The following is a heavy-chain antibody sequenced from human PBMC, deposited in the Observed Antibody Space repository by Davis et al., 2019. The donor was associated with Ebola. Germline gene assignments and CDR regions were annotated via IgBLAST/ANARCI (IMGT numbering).Heavy chain of an antibody. J-gene: IGHJ6*02. V-gene: IGHV5-51*01. Sequence: GESLKISCKGSGYSFTSYWIGWVRQMPGKGLGWMGIIYPGDSDTRYSPSFQGQVTISADKSISTVYLQWSSLKASDTAMYYCATSTGTTAFPYYYYGMDVWGQGTTVTVSS. D-gene: IGHD1-1*01. CDR1: GYSFTSYW. CDR3: ATSTGTTAFPYYYYGMDV. CDR2: IYPGDSDT.